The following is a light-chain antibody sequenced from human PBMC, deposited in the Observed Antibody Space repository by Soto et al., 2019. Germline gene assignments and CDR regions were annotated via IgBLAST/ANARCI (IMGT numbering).Light chain of an antibody. CDR3: QQYNSYSRYT. CDR1: QSISSW. J-gene: IGKJ2*01. V-gene: IGKV1-5*03. CDR2: KAS. Sequence: DIQMTQSPSTLSASVGDRVTITCRASQSISSWLAWYQQKPGQAPKLLIYKASSLESGAPSRFRGSGSGTEFTLTLSSLQPDDFAPYYCQQYNSYSRYTFGQGTKLEI.